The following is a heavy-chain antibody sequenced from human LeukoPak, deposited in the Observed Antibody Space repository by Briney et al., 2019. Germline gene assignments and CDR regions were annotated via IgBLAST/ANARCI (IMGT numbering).Heavy chain of an antibody. V-gene: IGHV1-58*01. CDR1: GFTFTRSA. D-gene: IGHD2-21*01. CDR2: IVVGSGNT. Sequence: SVKVSCKASGFTFTRSAVQWVRQARGQRLEWIGWIVVGSGNTNYAQKFQERVTITRDMSTSTAYMELSSLRSEDTAVYYCATAPRQAWRNYYYYYGMDVWGQGTTVTVSS. J-gene: IGHJ6*02. CDR3: ATAPRQAWRNYYYYYGMDV.